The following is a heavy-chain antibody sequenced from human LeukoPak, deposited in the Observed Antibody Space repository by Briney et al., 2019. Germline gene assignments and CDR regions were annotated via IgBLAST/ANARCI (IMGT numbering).Heavy chain of an antibody. J-gene: IGHJ5*02. CDR2: IYYSGST. Sequence: SETPSLTCTVSGGSISSSSYYWGWIRQPPGKGLEWIGSIYYSGSTYYNPSLKSRVTISVDTSKNQFSLKLSSVTAADTAVYYCARPGGSITGNWFDPWGQGTLVTVSS. CDR1: GGSISSSSYY. CDR3: ARPGGSITGNWFDP. D-gene: IGHD1-20*01. V-gene: IGHV4-39*01.